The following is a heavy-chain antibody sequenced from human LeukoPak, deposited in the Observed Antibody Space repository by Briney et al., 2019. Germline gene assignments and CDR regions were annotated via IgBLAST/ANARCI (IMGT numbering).Heavy chain of an antibody. Sequence: SETLSLTCTVSGGSISTDYWSWIRQPPGKGLEWIGYIYYSGSTNYNPSLRSRVTMSVAMSKNQFSLKLSSVTAADTAVYYCARGTFRGSYSIYFDYWGQGALVTVSS. CDR1: GGSISTDY. CDR3: ARGTFRGSYSIYFDY. CDR2: IYYSGST. D-gene: IGHD1-26*01. V-gene: IGHV4-59*01. J-gene: IGHJ4*02.